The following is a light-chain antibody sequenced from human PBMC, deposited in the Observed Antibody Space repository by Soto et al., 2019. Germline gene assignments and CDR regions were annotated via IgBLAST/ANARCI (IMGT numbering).Light chain of an antibody. Sequence: QSALTQPPSASGSPGQSVTISCTGTSSDVGNYEYVSWYQQHPGSAPKLIIYDVNKRPSGVPARFSGSKSGNTASLTVFGLQAEDEADYYCSSYAGSDNSYVFGTGTKLTVL. CDR1: SSDVGNYEY. V-gene: IGLV2-8*01. J-gene: IGLJ1*01. CDR2: DVN. CDR3: SSYAGSDNSYV.